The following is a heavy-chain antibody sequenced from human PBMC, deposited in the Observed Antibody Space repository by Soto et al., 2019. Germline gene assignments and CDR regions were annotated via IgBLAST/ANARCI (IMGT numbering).Heavy chain of an antibody. V-gene: IGHV4-34*01. CDR1: GGSFSGYY. Sequence: SETLSLTCAVYGGSFSGYYWNWIRQPPGKGLEWIGEINHSGSTNYNPSLKSRVTISIDTSKNQFSLKLSSVSAADTAVYYCARARGYSYGTIDYWGQGTLVTVSS. J-gene: IGHJ4*02. CDR3: ARARGYSYGTIDY. D-gene: IGHD5-18*01. CDR2: INHSGST.